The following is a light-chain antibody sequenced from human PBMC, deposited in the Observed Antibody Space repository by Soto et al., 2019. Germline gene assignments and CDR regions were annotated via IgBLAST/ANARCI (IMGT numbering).Light chain of an antibody. J-gene: IGKJ1*01. V-gene: IGKV3-20*01. CDR1: QSVDLDS. CDR3: QQYGNSPRT. CDR2: GAS. Sequence: EIVLTQSPGTLSLSPGERATLSCRASQSVDLDSLTWYQQKPGQAPRVLFYGASNRATGTPHRFSGSGSGTDFTLIISRLEPEDFAMYYCQQYGNSPRTFGQGTKVEIK.